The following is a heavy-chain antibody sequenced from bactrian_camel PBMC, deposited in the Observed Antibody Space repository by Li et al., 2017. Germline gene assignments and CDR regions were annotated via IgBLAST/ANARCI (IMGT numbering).Heavy chain of an antibody. CDR1: GNGDGSVYRC. V-gene: IGHV3S53*01. CDR3: AAASASRKWYQIRCNEYNY. J-gene: IGHJ4*01. CDR2: IDNHGSV. D-gene: IGHD2*01. Sequence: QVQLVESGGGSVRPGGSLTLSCAVSGNGDGSVYRCTGWFRQAPGREREVVATIDNHGSVSFQRSVLGRFTISRDNALNTASLQMNSLKPEDTAMYYCAAASASRKWYQIRCNEYNYWGQGTQVTVS.